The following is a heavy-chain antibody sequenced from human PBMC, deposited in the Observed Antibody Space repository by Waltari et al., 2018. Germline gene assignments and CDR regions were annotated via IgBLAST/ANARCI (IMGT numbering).Heavy chain of an antibody. CDR1: GGSFSGYY. CDR3: ARVVARGWVLQAGFDY. CDR2: INHRGST. Sequence: QVQLQQWGAGLLKPSETLSLTCAVYGGSFSGYYWSWIRQPPGKGLEWIGEINHRGSTNYHPSLKSRVTISVDTSKNQFSLKLSSVTAADTAVYYCARVVARGWVLQAGFDYWGQGTLVTVSS. D-gene: IGHD6-19*01. V-gene: IGHV4-34*01. J-gene: IGHJ4*02.